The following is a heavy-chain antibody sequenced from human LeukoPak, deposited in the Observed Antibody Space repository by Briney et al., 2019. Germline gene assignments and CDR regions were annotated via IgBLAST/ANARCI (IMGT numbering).Heavy chain of an antibody. D-gene: IGHD4-11*01. J-gene: IGHJ4*02. CDR2: IYENGGTT. V-gene: IGHV3-23*01. CDR3: ARHQVIESVYSSHHYFDY. CDR1: GFTFRSHA. Sequence: GGSLRLSCVGSGFTFRSHAMSWVRQAPEKGLEFVSGIYENGGTTYYADSVKGRFTISRDNSKNTLYLQMNSLRAEDTAVYYCARHQVIESVYSSHHYFDYWGQGTLVTVSS.